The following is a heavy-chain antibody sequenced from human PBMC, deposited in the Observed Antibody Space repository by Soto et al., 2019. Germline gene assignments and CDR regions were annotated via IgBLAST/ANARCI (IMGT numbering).Heavy chain of an antibody. D-gene: IGHD3-10*01. CDR3: ARDLGLNDRYYYYGMDV. CDR1: GFMFSTYA. Sequence: PGGSLRLSCAASGFMFSTYAMHWVRQAPGPGLDWVAVISYDGSNKYSADSVKGRLTISRDNSKNTVYLQVNSLTAEDTAVYYCARDLGLNDRYYYYGMDVWGQGTTVTVSS. V-gene: IGHV3-30-3*01. CDR2: ISYDGSNK. J-gene: IGHJ6*02.